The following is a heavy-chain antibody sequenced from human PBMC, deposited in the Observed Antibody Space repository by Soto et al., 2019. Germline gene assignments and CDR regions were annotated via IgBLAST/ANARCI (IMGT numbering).Heavy chain of an antibody. CDR1: GFSLSTSGVG. J-gene: IGHJ4*02. CDR2: LYWDDDK. CDR3: ARTSVNWGSRGLVDY. D-gene: IGHD7-27*01. Sequence: QITLKESGPTLVKPTQTLTLTCTFSGFSLSTSGVGVGWIRQPPGKALEWLAFLYWDDDKRYSPSLKSRLTITKDTSKHQVLITMTNMDPVDTATYYCARTSVNWGSRGLVDYWGQGTLVTVAS. V-gene: IGHV2-5*02.